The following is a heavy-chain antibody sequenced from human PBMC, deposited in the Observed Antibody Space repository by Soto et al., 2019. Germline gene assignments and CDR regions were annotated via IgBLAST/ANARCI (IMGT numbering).Heavy chain of an antibody. CDR1: GGTFSSYA. Sequence: QVQLVQSGAEVKKPGSSVKVSCKASGGTFSSYAISWVRQAPGQGLEWMGGIIPIFGTANYAQKFQGRVTITADESTSTAYMELSSLRSEDTAVYYCAVYGSGSSNHYYYGMDVWGHGTTVTVSS. J-gene: IGHJ6*02. V-gene: IGHV1-69*01. D-gene: IGHD3-10*01. CDR2: IIPIFGTA. CDR3: AVYGSGSSNHYYYGMDV.